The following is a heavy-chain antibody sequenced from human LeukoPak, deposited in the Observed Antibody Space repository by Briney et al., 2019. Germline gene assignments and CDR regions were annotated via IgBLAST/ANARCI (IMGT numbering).Heavy chain of an antibody. CDR3: AKFHIRGYCSSASCSPRGY. Sequence: PGGCLRLSCTASGFSVESNYMSWVRQAPGKGLEWVAVIYSGGSAHHAAPVRGRFTISRDKSENTVYLQMNNLRVEDTAVYYYAKFHIRGYCSSASCSPRGYWGQGTLVTVSS. D-gene: IGHD2-2*01. J-gene: IGHJ4*02. CDR1: GFSVESNY. V-gene: IGHV3-66*01. CDR2: IYSGGSA.